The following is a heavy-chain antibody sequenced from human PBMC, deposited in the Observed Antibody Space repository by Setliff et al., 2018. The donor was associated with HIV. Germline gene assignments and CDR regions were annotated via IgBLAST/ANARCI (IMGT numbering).Heavy chain of an antibody. J-gene: IGHJ4*02. V-gene: IGHV4-4*07. CDR3: ARDPNTGWYYLDF. CDR1: GGSVSNYY. CDR2: INTSGST. D-gene: IGHD6-19*01. Sequence: PSETLSLTCTVSGGSVSNYYWTWIRQSAGKGLEWIGHINTSGSTKYNPSLKSRLTMSVDSSGNQFSLTLTSVTAADTAVYYCARDPNTGWYYLDFWGPGALVTSPQ.